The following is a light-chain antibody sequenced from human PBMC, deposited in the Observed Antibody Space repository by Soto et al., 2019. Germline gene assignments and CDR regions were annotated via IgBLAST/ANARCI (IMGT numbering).Light chain of an antibody. CDR1: SSDVGGYNY. CDR2: DVS. Sequence: QSALTQPASVAGSPGQSITISCTGTSSDVGGYNYVSWYKQHPGKAPQLIIYDVSSRPSGVSHRFSGSKSGNTASLTISGLQAEDEADYYCGSYTSSGTLYVFGTGTKLTVL. J-gene: IGLJ1*01. V-gene: IGLV2-14*03. CDR3: GSYTSSGTLYV.